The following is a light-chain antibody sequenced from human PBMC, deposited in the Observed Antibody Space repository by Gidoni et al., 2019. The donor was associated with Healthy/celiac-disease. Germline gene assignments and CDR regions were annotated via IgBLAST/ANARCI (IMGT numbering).Light chain of an antibody. V-gene: IGKV1-5*03. CDR3: QQYNSYPLT. Sequence: VGDRVTITCRASQRISSWLAWYQQKPGKAPKLLIYKASSLESGVPSRFSGSGSGSEFTLTISSLQPDDFATYYCQQYNSYPLTFGQGTRLEIK. J-gene: IGKJ5*01. CDR1: QRISSW. CDR2: KAS.